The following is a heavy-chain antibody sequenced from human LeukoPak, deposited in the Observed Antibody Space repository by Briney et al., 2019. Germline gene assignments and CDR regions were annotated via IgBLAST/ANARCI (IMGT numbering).Heavy chain of an antibody. D-gene: IGHD3-9*01. CDR1: GFTFSSYA. CDR3: AKWGYYDILTGYDY. Sequence: GGSLRLSCAASGFTFSSYAMSWVRQAPGKGLEWVSAISGSGGSTYYADSVKGRFTISRDNSKNTLYLQMNSLRAEDTAVYYCAKWGYYDILTGYDYWGQGTLATVSS. CDR2: ISGSGGST. J-gene: IGHJ4*02. V-gene: IGHV3-23*01.